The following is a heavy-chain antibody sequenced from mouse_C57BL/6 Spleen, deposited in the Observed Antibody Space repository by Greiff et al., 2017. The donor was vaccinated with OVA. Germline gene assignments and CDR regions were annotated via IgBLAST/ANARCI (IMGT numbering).Heavy chain of an antibody. Sequence: VQLQQPGAELVKPGASVKLSCKASGYTFTSYWMQWVKQRPGQGLEWIGEIDPSDSYTNYNQKFKGKATLNVDTSSSTAYMQRSSLTSEDSAVYYCARAAQPTGDDWGKGTTLTVAS. D-gene: IGHD1-1*01. V-gene: IGHV1-50*01. J-gene: IGHJ2*01. CDR2: IDPSDSYT. CDR3: ARAAQPTGDD. CDR1: GYTFTSYW.